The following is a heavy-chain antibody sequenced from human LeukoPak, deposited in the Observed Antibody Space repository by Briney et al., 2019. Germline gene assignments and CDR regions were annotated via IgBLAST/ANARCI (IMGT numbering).Heavy chain of an antibody. D-gene: IGHD2-15*01. CDR1: GYTFSNYG. Sequence: ASVKVSCKASGYTFSNYGVTWVRQAPGQGLDWVGWISAYNGNTKYAQNFQGRVTLTTDTATGTAYMEVDSLRSDDTAVYYCARDSPSSSGVSLTDYWGQGTLVTVSS. V-gene: IGHV1-18*01. J-gene: IGHJ4*02. CDR2: ISAYNGNT. CDR3: ARDSPSSSGVSLTDY.